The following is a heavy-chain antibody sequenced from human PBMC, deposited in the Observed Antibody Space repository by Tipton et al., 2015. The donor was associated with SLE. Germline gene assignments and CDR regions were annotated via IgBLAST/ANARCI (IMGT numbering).Heavy chain of an antibody. CDR2: IFHSGIT. D-gene: IGHD4-11*01. Sequence: LRLSCIASGFTFTEYPMNWVRQAPGKGLEWVGYIFHSGITNYNPSLKSRVTISVDTSKSQFSLNLSSVTAADTAVYYCAGTVSTDLDSWGQGTLVTVSS. V-gene: IGHV4-59*01. CDR3: AGTVSTDLDS. CDR1: GFTFTEYP. J-gene: IGHJ4*02.